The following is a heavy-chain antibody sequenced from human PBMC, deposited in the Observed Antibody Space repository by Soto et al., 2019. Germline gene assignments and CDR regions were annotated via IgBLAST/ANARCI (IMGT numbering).Heavy chain of an antibody. CDR1: GYTFSSYA. CDR3: ARAPSWFIFDY. D-gene: IGHD6-13*01. CDR2: INAGNGNT. Sequence: QVQLVQSGAEVKKPGASVKVSCKASGYTFSSYAMHWVRRAPGQRLEWMGWINAGNGNTKYSQKFHGRVTITRDTSASTAYMELSSLRSEDTAVYYCARAPSWFIFDYWGPGTLVTVSS. J-gene: IGHJ4*02. V-gene: IGHV1-3*01.